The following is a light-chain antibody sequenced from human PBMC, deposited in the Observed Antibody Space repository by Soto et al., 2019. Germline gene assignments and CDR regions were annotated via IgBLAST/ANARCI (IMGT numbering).Light chain of an antibody. J-gene: IGLJ3*02. CDR1: NIGSKN. V-gene: IGLV3-9*01. CDR2: RDN. Sequence: SYELTQPLSVSVALGQTARITCGGTNIGSKNVHWYQQKPGQAPVLVIYRDNNRPSGIPERFSGSNSGNTATLTISRAQAGDEADYHCQVWDSSTAVVFGGGTKLTVL. CDR3: QVWDSSTAVV.